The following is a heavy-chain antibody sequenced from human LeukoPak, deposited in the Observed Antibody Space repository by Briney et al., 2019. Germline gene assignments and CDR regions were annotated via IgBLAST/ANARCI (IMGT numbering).Heavy chain of an antibody. CDR3: ARGATYYYDSSDY. CDR1: GFTFSSCG. Sequence: AGGSLRLSCAASGFTFSSCGMHWVRQAPGKGLEWVAVISYDGSNKYYADSVKGRLTISRDNSKNTLYLQMNSLRAEDTAVYYCARGATYYYDSSDYWGQGTLVTVSS. J-gene: IGHJ4*02. CDR2: ISYDGSNK. D-gene: IGHD3-22*01. V-gene: IGHV3-30*03.